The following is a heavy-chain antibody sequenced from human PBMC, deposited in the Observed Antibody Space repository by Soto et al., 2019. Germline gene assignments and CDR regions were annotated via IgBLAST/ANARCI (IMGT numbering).Heavy chain of an antibody. CDR1: GYTFTSYD. V-gene: IGHV1-8*01. Sequence: SSVKVSCKASGYTFTSYDINWVRQATGQGLEWMGWMNPNSGNTGYAQKFQGRVTMTRNTSISTAYMELSSLRSEDTAVYYCARGQTIFGVGPDYWGQATLVTVSS. CDR3: ARGQTIFGVGPDY. CDR2: MNPNSGNT. J-gene: IGHJ4*02. D-gene: IGHD3-3*01.